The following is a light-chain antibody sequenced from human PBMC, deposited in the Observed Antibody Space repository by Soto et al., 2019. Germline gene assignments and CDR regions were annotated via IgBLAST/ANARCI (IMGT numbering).Light chain of an antibody. Sequence: APSILPESPRERATLSCRASQTVRNTYLAWYQQKPGQAPRLLIYDASSRATGIPDRFSGSGSGTDFTLTISALEPEDFATYYCQQSDISPRTFGQGTKVDIK. V-gene: IGKV3-20*01. CDR2: DAS. J-gene: IGKJ1*01. CDR1: QTVRNTY. CDR3: QQSDISPRT.